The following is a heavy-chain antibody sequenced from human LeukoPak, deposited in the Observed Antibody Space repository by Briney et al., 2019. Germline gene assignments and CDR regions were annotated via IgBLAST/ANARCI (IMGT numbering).Heavy chain of an antibody. CDR1: GYTFTGYY. CDR3: ARRIAVAAIDY. Sequence: GASVKVSCKASGYTFTGYYMHWVRQAPGQGLEWMGWINPNSGGTNYAQKLQGRVTMTTDTSTSTAYMELRSLRSDDTAAYYCARRIAVAAIDYWGQGTLVTVSS. CDR2: INPNSGGT. V-gene: IGHV1-2*02. J-gene: IGHJ4*02. D-gene: IGHD6-19*01.